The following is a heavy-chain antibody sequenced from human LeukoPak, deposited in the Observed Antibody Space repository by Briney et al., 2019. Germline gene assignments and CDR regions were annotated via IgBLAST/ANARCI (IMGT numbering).Heavy chain of an antibody. CDR2: ISSSSSYI. CDR3: ARDPGGGVRGVIIHPPFDY. CDR1: GFTFRTYA. D-gene: IGHD3-10*01. Sequence: GASLRPSCAGSGFTFRTYAMGWVRQAPGKGLEWVSSISSSSSYIYYADSVKGRFTISRDNAKNSLYLQMNSLRAEDTAVYYCARDPGGGVRGVIIHPPFDYWGQGTLVTVSS. V-gene: IGHV3-21*01. J-gene: IGHJ4*02.